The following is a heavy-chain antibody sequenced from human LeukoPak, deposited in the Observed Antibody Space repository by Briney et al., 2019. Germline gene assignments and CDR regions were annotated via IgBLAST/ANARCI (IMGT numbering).Heavy chain of an antibody. CDR2: IYYSGST. D-gene: IGHD2-2*01. V-gene: IGHV4-59*01. CDR1: RGSISSYY. J-gene: IGHJ5*02. CDR3: ARIEVLCSSTSCPRWFDP. Sequence: SETLSLTCTVSRGSISSYYGSWIRQPPGKELEAIWYIYYSGSTNYNPSLKSRVTISVDTSKNQFSLKLSSVTAADTAVYYCARIEVLCSSTSCPRWFDPWGQGTLVTVSS.